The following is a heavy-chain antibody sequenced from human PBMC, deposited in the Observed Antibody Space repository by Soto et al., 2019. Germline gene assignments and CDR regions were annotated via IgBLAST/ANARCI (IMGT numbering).Heavy chain of an antibody. CDR2: IYYSGST. V-gene: IGHV4-39*01. CDR3: ARLDYGDYRYNGLDP. CDR1: GGSISSSSYY. D-gene: IGHD4-17*01. Sequence: QLQLQESGPGLVKPSETLSLGCSVSGGSISSSSYYWGWIRPPPGKGLEWIGSIYYSGSTYYHPSLKSPVTISVDTSKNQFSLKMSSVTAAATAVYYCARLDYGDYRYNGLDPWGQGTLVTVSS. J-gene: IGHJ5*02.